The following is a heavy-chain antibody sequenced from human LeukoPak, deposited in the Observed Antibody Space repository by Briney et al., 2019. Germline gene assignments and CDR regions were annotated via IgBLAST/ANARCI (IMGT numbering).Heavy chain of an antibody. V-gene: IGHV3-11*06. Sequence: GGSLRLSCAASGFTFSDYYMRWIRQAPGEGREWGSYISSSSSYTNYADSVKGRFTISRDNAKNSLYLQMNTLRAEDTAVYYCARPTMVPRIYYFDYWGQGTLVTVSS. J-gene: IGHJ4*02. CDR2: ISSSSSYT. CDR3: ARPTMVPRIYYFDY. CDR1: GFTFSDYY. D-gene: IGHD3-10*01.